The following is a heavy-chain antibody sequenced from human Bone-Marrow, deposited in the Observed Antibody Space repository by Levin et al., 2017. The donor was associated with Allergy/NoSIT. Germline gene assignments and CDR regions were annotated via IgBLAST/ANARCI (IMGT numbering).Heavy chain of an antibody. Sequence: SVKVSCKASGGTFRSDAISWVRQAPGQGLEWMGGVIPIFGTTNYAQKFQGRVTITADKSTSIAHMELSSLTSDDTAVYYCARDLIAATGTGYSYYYMDVWGKGTTVTVSS. D-gene: IGHD6-13*01. J-gene: IGHJ6*03. CDR3: ARDLIAATGTGYSYYYMDV. V-gene: IGHV1-69*06. CDR1: GGTFRSDA. CDR2: VIPIFGTT.